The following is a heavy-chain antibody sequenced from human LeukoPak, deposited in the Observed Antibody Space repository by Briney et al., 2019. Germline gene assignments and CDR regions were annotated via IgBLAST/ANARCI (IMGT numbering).Heavy chain of an antibody. CDR3: ARGGAVAGSTADY. CDR2: ISTGGRNI. D-gene: IGHD6-13*01. J-gene: IGHJ4*02. V-gene: IGHV3-21*01. Sequence: GALRLSCAASGFTFNNYSMSWVRQSPGKGLECVSSISTGGRNIYYADSVKGRSTISRDNANDSLFLQLNSLRAEDTAIYYCARGGAVAGSTADYWGQGTLVTVSS. CDR1: GFTFNNYS.